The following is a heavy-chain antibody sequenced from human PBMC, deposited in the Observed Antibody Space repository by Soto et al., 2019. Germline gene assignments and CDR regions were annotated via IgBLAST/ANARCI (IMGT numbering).Heavy chain of an antibody. CDR2: ISYDGSNK. CDR3: AKILTTPPSQPRGVAIYYYGMDV. J-gene: IGHJ6*02. V-gene: IGHV3-30*18. CDR1: GFTFSSYG. Sequence: GGSLRLSCAASGFTFSSYGMHWVRQAPGKGLEWVAVISYDGSNKYYADSVKGRFTISRDNSKNTLYLQMNSLRAEDTAVYYCAKILTTPPSQPRGVAIYYYGMDVWGQGTTVTVSS. D-gene: IGHD3-10*01.